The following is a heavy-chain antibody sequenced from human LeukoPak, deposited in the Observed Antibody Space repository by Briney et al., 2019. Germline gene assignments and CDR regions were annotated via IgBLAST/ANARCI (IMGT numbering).Heavy chain of an antibody. CDR3: ARAQGRVFYY. V-gene: IGHV3-66*01. D-gene: IGHD6-6*01. CDR1: GFNVSSSF. J-gene: IGHJ4*02. CDR2: IYSGGTT. Sequence: GGSLRLSCAASGFNVSSSFLRWVRQAPGKGLEYVLVIYSGGTTYYADSVKGRFTIPRDNSKNTVHLQMNSLRAEDTAVYYCARAQGRVFYYWGQGTLVSVSA.